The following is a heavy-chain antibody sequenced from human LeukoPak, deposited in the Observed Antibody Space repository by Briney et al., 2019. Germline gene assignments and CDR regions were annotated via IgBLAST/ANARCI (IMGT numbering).Heavy chain of an antibody. V-gene: IGHV3-64*01. D-gene: IGHD1-26*01. CDR2: ISSNGGST. J-gene: IGHJ3*02. CDR1: GFTFSSYA. CDR3: ARDGSYYVFGAFDI. Sequence: GGSLRLSCAASGFTFSSYAMHWVRQAPGKGLEYVSAISSNGGSTYYANSVKGRFTISRDNSKNTLYLQMGSLRAEDMAVYYCARDGSYYVFGAFDIWGQGTMVTVSS.